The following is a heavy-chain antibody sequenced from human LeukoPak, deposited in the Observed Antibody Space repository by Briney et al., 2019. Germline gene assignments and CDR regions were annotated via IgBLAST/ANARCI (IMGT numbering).Heavy chain of an antibody. CDR3: ARHPQWLNWFDP. CDR2: IYYSGST. CDR1: GGSISSSSYY. J-gene: IGHJ5*02. V-gene: IGHV4-39*01. Sequence: PSETLSLTCTVSGGSISSSSYYWGWIRQPPGKGLEWIGSIYYSGSTYYNPSLKSRVTISVDTSKNQFSLKLSSVTAADKAVYYCARHPQWLNWFDPWGQGTLVTVSS. D-gene: IGHD6-19*01.